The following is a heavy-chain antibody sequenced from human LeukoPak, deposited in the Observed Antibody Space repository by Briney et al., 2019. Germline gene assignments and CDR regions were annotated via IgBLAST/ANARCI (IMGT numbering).Heavy chain of an antibody. CDR1: GGSISSYY. CDR2: IYYSGST. Sequence: SETLSLTCTVSGGSISSYYWSWIRQPPGKGLEWIGDIYYSGSTNYNPSLKSRVTISVDTSKNQFSLKLSSVTAADTAVYYCARLSRRYFDWLFYPDYFDYWGQGTLVTVSS. CDR3: ARLSRRYFDWLFYPDYFDY. V-gene: IGHV4-59*08. J-gene: IGHJ4*02. D-gene: IGHD3-9*01.